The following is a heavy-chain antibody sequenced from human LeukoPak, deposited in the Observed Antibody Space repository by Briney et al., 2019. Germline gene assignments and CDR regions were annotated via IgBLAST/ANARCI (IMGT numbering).Heavy chain of an antibody. J-gene: IGHJ4*02. CDR3: ARELGGLLDY. V-gene: IGHV4-59*12. CDR2: IYYTGST. D-gene: IGHD3/OR15-3a*01. CDR1: GGSISSYY. Sequence: MASETLSLTCTVSGGSISSYYWSWIRQPPGKGLEWIGYIYYTGSTNYNPSLKSRVTISVDTSKNQFSLKLSSVTAADTAVYYCARELGGLLDYWGQGALVTVSS.